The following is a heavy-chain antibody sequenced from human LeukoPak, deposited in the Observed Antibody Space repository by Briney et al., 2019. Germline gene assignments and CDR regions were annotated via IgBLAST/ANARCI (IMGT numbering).Heavy chain of an antibody. D-gene: IGHD6-13*01. Sequence: GGSLRLCCAASGFTFSSYAMSWVRQAPGKGLEWVSGISGGGGSTYYADSVKGRFTISRDNSKNTLYLQTNSLRAEDTAVYYCANYSGSSRWFDYWGQGTLVTVSS. V-gene: IGHV3-23*01. J-gene: IGHJ4*02. CDR2: ISGGGGST. CDR1: GFTFSSYA. CDR3: ANYSGSSRWFDY.